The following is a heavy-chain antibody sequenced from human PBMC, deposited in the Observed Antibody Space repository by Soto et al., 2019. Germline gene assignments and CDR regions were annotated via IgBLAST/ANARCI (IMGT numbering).Heavy chain of an antibody. V-gene: IGHV4-39*01. J-gene: IGHJ5*02. CDR1: GGSISSSTSY. CDR3: ARRHGLEIDP. CDR2: FFIGGNT. Sequence: TETLSLTCTVSGGSISSSTSYWGWMRQPPGEGLEWIASFFIGGNTYYNPSVKSRVTISVDTSNNQFSLKLSAVKAADKGVYFCARRHGLEIDP.